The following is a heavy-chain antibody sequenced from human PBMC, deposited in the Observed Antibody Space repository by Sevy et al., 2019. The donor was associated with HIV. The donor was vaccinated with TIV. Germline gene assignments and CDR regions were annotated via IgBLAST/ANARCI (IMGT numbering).Heavy chain of an antibody. Sequence: LSLTCTVSGGSISSSSYFWGWIRQPPGKGLEWIGSFYSTGSTPYNPSLRSRVTVSADTSKNQFSLRLTSVIATDTAVYYCATPRDSGWYEGTGGYFDLWGRGTLVTVSS. D-gene: IGHD6-19*01. CDR1: GGSISSSSYF. J-gene: IGHJ2*01. CDR2: FYSTGST. CDR3: ATPRDSGWYEGTGGYFDL. V-gene: IGHV4-39*01.